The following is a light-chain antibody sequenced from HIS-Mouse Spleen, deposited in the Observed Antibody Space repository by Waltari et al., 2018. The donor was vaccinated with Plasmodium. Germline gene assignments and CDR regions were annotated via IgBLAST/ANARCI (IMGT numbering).Light chain of an antibody. CDR2: DVS. J-gene: IGLJ3*02. V-gene: IGLV2-11*01. CDR3: CSYAGSYTLV. CDR1: SSAVGGYNY. Sequence: QSALTQPRSVPGSPGQSVHIPCTGTSSAVGGYNYVSWYQQHPGKAPKLMIYDVSKRPSGVPDRFSGSKSGNTASLTISGLQAEDEADYYCCSYAGSYTLVFGGGTKLTVL.